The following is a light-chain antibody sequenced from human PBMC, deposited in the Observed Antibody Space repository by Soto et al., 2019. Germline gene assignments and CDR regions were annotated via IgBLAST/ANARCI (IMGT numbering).Light chain of an antibody. V-gene: IGLV1-47*01. CDR3: AAWDDSLSGLWV. CDR2: RNN. Sequence: QSVLTQPPSASGTPGQRVTISCSGSSSNIGSNYVYWYQQLPGTAPKLLIYRNNQRPSGVPDRFSGSKSGTSASLAISGLLSEDEADYYCAAWDDSLSGLWVFGGGTQLTVL. J-gene: IGLJ3*02. CDR1: SSNIGSNY.